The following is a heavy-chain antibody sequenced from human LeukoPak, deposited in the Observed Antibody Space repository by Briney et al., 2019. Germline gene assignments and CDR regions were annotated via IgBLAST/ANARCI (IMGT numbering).Heavy chain of an antibody. D-gene: IGHD6-19*01. J-gene: IGHJ4*02. CDR1: GYTFSNYG. Sequence: WASVKVPCKASGYTFSNYGISWVRQAPGLGLEWMGWTSYNGNTNYAQKFQDRVTMTTDTSTTTAYMELRSLESDDTAVYYCARHSGSGWQALGYWGQGTLVTVSS. V-gene: IGHV1-18*04. CDR3: ARHSGSGWQALGY. CDR2: TSYNGNT.